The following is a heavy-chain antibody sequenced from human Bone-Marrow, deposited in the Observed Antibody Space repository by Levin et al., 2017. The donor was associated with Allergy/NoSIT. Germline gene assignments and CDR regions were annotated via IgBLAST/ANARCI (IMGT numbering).Heavy chain of an antibody. V-gene: IGHV4-59*01. CDR1: GGSIGNSY. D-gene: IGHD5-18*01. CDR3: ARDRGTAMSIFDY. J-gene: IGHJ4*02. CDR2: ISYSGST. Sequence: PSETLSLTCTVSGGSIGNSYWNWIRQPPGKRLEWIGFISYSGSTNYNPSLKSRVTISVDTSKNQFSLKLSSVTAADTAVYYCARDRGTAMSIFDYWGQGRLVTVSS.